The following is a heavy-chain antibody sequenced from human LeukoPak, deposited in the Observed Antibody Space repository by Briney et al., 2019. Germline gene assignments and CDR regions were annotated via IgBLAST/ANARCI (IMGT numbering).Heavy chain of an antibody. Sequence: PSETLPLTCTVSGGSISSSSYYWGWIRQPPGKGLEWIGSIYYSGSTYYNPSLKSRVTISRDTSKNQFSLKLSSVTAADTAVYYCARGRAFFDWGQGTLVTVS. CDR1: GGSISSSSYY. CDR2: IYYSGST. D-gene: IGHD3-3*02. CDR3: ARGRAFFD. V-gene: IGHV4-39*07. J-gene: IGHJ4*02.